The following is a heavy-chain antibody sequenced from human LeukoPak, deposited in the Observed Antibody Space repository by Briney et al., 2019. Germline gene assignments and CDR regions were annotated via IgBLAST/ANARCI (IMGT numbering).Heavy chain of an antibody. CDR1: GFTVSSNY. D-gene: IGHD3-16*01. Sequence: PGGSLRLSCAASGFTVSSNYMSWVRQAPGKGLVWVSRLNTDGSSTSYADSVKGRFTISRDNARNTLYLQMNSLRAEDTAVYYCARDDAFRGVGMDVWGQGTTVTVSS. J-gene: IGHJ6*02. CDR2: LNTDGSST. CDR3: ARDDAFRGVGMDV. V-gene: IGHV3-74*01.